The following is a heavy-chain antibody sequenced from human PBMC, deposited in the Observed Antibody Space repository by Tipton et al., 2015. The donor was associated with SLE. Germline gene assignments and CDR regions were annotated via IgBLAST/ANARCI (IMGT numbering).Heavy chain of an antibody. D-gene: IGHD6-25*01. Sequence: GLVKPSETLSLTCAVYGGSFSGYYWSWIRQPPGKGLEWIGEINHSGSTNYNPSLKSRVTISVDTSKNQFSLKLSSVTAADTAVYYCARQRIFDYWGQGTLVPVSP. V-gene: IGHV4-34*01. CDR3: ARQRIFDY. CDR2: INHSGST. J-gene: IGHJ4*02. CDR1: GGSFSGYY.